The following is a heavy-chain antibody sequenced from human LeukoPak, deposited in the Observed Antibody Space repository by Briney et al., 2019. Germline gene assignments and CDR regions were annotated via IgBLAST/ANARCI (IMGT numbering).Heavy chain of an antibody. Sequence: PGGSLRLSCAASGCTFSSYAMSWVRQAPGKGLELVSAISGSGGSTYYADSVKGRFTISRDNSKNTLYLQMNSLRAEDTAVYYCAKGAIWFGEVFDYWGQGTLVTVSS. CDR1: GCTFSSYA. J-gene: IGHJ4*02. CDR2: ISGSGGST. D-gene: IGHD3-10*01. CDR3: AKGAIWFGEVFDY. V-gene: IGHV3-23*01.